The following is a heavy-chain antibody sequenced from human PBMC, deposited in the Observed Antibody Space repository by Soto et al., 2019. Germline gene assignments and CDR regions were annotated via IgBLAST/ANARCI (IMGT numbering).Heavy chain of an antibody. CDR2: INPSGGST. J-gene: IGHJ6*02. CDR3: ARDTSSSWGTYYYYYYGMDV. Sequence: ASVKVSCKASGYTFTSYYMHWVRQAPGQGLEWMGIINPSGGSTSYAQKFQGRVTMTRDTSTSTVYMELSSPRSEDTAVYYCARDTSSSWGTYYYYYYGMDVWGQGTTVTVSS. V-gene: IGHV1-46*01. D-gene: IGHD6-13*01. CDR1: GYTFTSYY.